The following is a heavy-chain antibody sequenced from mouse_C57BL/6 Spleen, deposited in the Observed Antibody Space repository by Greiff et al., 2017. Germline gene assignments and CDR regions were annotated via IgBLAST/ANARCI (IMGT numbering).Heavy chain of an antibody. CDR1: GFTFSSYA. J-gene: IGHJ1*03. CDR2: ISDGGSYT. D-gene: IGHD6-1*01. CDR3: ARALEFDV. Sequence: EVMLVESGGGLVKPGGSLKLSCAASGFTFSSYAMSWVRQTPEKRLEWVATISDGGSYTYYPDNVKGRFTISRDNAKNNLYLQMSHLKAEDTAMYYCARALEFDVWGTGTTVTVSS. V-gene: IGHV5-4*03.